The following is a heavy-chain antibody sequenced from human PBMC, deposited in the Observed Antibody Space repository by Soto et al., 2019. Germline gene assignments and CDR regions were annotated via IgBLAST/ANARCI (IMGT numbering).Heavy chain of an antibody. CDR1: GFTFSSYA. J-gene: IGHJ4*02. V-gene: IGHV3-23*01. Sequence: GGSLRLSCAASGFTFSSYAMSWVRQAPGKGLEWVSAISGSGGSTYYADSVKGRFTISRDNSKNTLYLQMNSLRAEDTAVYYCAKTMVRGVIPAQVDYWGQGTLVTVSS. CDR2: ISGSGGST. D-gene: IGHD3-10*01. CDR3: AKTMVRGVIPAQVDY.